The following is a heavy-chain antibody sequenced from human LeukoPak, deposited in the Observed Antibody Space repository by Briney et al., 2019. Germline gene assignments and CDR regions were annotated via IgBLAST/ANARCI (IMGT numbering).Heavy chain of an antibody. Sequence: PSETLSLTCTVSGDSISRGSYYWSWIRQPPGKGLEWIGYIYYSGSTNYNPSLKSRVTISVDTSKNQFSLKLSSVTAADTAVYYCARVRPFVEMAVQAYYYYMDVWGKGTTVTISS. V-gene: IGHV4-61*01. CDR1: GDSISRGSYY. J-gene: IGHJ6*03. CDR2: IYYSGST. CDR3: ARVRPFVEMAVQAYYYYMDV. D-gene: IGHD5-24*01.